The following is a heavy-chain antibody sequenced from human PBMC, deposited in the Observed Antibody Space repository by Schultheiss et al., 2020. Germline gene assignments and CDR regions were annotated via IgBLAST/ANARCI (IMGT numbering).Heavy chain of an antibody. J-gene: IGHJ6*02. V-gene: IGHV3-7*03. CDR1: GFTFSSYW. Sequence: GGSLRLSCAASGFTFSSYWMHWVRQAPGKGLEWVANIKQDGSEKYYADSVKGRFTISRENAKNSLYLQMNSLRAEDTAVYYCARISRWLQFGYYYYGMDVWGQGTTVTVSS. CDR2: IKQDGSEK. D-gene: IGHD5-24*01. CDR3: ARISRWLQFGYYYYGMDV.